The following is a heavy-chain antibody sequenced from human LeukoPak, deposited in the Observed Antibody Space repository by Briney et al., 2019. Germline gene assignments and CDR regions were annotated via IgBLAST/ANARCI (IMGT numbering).Heavy chain of an antibody. Sequence: GASVEVSCKASGYTFTSYGISWVRQAPGQGLEWMGWISAYNGNTNYAQKLQGRVTMTTDTSTSTAYMELRSLRSDDTAVYYCARLNNWNYYYGMDVWGQGTTVTVSS. V-gene: IGHV1-18*01. J-gene: IGHJ6*02. CDR1: GYTFTSYG. CDR3: ARLNNWNYYYGMDV. CDR2: ISAYNGNT. D-gene: IGHD1-20*01.